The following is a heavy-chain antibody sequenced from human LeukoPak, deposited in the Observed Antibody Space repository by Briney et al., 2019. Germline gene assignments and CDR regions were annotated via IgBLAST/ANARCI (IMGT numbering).Heavy chain of an antibody. V-gene: IGHV3-53*01. Sequence: GGSLRLSCAAPGFSVSAHYMSWVRQAPGKGLEWVSTLFGGDTIDYTDSVKGRFTISRGNSGNTLYLQMNNLRADDTAVYYCAGRRGSSSDYWGRGTQVIVSS. CDR2: LFGGDTI. CDR1: GFSVSAHY. D-gene: IGHD1-26*01. CDR3: AGRRGSSSDY. J-gene: IGHJ4*02.